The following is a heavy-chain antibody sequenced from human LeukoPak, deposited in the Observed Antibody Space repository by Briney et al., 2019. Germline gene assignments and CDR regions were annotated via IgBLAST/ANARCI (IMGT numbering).Heavy chain of an antibody. V-gene: IGHV3-23*01. CDR3: AKDGYCSSTNCYPAPY. CDR1: GFTFSSYA. D-gene: IGHD2-2*01. J-gene: IGHJ4*02. CDR2: ISGSGGGT. Sequence: GGSLRLSCAASGFTFSSYAMSWVRQAPGKGLEWVSGISGSGGGTYYADSVKGRFAISRDNSKNTLSLQMNSLRAEDTAVYYCAKDGYCSSTNCYPAPYWGQGTLVTVSS.